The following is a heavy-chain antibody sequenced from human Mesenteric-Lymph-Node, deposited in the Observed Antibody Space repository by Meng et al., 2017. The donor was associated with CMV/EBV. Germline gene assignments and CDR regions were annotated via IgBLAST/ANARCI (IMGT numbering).Heavy chain of an antibody. D-gene: IGHD5-24*01. J-gene: IGHJ4*02. CDR2: ISSASISI. V-gene: IGHV3-21*01. Sequence: GESLKISCVASGFTFSSYSMNWVRQAPGKGLEWVSHISSASISIYYAGSVKGRFTISRDNAKNSLYLQMNSLRAEDTAVYYCAREGEMATFRGDYWGQGTLVTVSS. CDR1: GFTFSSYS. CDR3: AREGEMATFRGDY.